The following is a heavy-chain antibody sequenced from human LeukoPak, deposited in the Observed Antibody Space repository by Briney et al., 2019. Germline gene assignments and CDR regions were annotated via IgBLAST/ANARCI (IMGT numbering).Heavy chain of an antibody. CDR3: TSGIGTYDY. CDR1: GLTFSEYW. CDR2: ISKDGGST. V-gene: IGHV3-74*03. D-gene: IGHD1-14*01. Sequence: PGGSLRLSCAVSGLTFSEYWMHWVRQEAGKGLVWVAGISKDGGSTEYADFVKGRCTISRDNAKNTLYLQMNSLTVDDTAVYYCTSGIGTYDYWGLGAQVTVSS. J-gene: IGHJ4*02.